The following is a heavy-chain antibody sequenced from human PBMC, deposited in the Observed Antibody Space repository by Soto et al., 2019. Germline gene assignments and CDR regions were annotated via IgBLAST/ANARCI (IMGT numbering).Heavy chain of an antibody. J-gene: IGHJ3*02. CDR2: INHSGST. CDR3: ARVRDYDFWSGYDGAFDI. Sequence: PSDTLYLTSADHGGSCSVYYWSWIRQPPGKGLEWIGEINHSGSTNYNPSLKSRVTISVDTSKNQFSLKLSSVTAADTAVYYCARVRDYDFWSGYDGAFDIWGQGTMVTVSS. CDR1: GGSCSVYY. V-gene: IGHV4-34*01. D-gene: IGHD3-3*01.